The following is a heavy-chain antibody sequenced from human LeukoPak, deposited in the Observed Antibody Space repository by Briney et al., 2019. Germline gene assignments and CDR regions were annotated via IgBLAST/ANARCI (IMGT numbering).Heavy chain of an antibody. J-gene: IGHJ4*02. CDR3: VSVGGGSYDY. V-gene: IGHV1-2*02. Sequence: ASVKVSCKTSGYTFTGYYIHWVRQAPGQGLEWMGWVNPKYGDTDYEQNFQGRVTMTRDTSISTAYMEVTRLRSDDTAVYYCVSVGGGSYDYWGQGTLVTVSS. CDR1: GYTFTGYY. CDR2: VNPKYGDT. D-gene: IGHD1-26*01.